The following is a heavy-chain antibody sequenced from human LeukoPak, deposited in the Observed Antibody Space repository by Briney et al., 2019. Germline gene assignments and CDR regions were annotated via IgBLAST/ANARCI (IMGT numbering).Heavy chain of an antibody. V-gene: IGHV1-18*01. CDR1: GYTFTSYG. CDR3: ARDIIAVAGIRYYYYGMDV. Sequence: ASVKVSCKASGYTFTSYGISWVRQAPGQGLEWMGWISAYNGNTNYAQKLQGRVTMTTDTSTSTAYMELRSLRSDDTAVYYCARDIIAVAGIRYYYYGMDVWGHGTTVTVSS. CDR2: ISAYNGNT. D-gene: IGHD6-19*01. J-gene: IGHJ6*02.